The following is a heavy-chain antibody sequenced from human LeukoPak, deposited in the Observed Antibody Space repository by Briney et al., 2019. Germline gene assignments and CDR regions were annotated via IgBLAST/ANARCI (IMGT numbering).Heavy chain of an antibody. CDR3: ARVELDIVVVPAAPWFDP. Sequence: PGGSLRLSCAASGFTFSSYSMNWVRQAPGKGLEWVSSISSSSSYIYYADSVKGRFTISRDNAKNSLYLQMNSLRAEDTAVYYCARVELDIVVVPAAPWFDPWGQGTLVTVSS. J-gene: IGHJ5*02. D-gene: IGHD2-2*01. CDR2: ISSSSSYI. V-gene: IGHV3-21*01. CDR1: GFTFSSYS.